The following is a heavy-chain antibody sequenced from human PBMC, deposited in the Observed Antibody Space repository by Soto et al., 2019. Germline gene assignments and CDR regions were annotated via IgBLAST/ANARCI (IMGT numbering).Heavy chain of an antibody. D-gene: IGHD2-21*01. V-gene: IGHV1-69*02. CDR3: AARYGKAYRAFAY. CDR1: GDTFSFYT. CDR2: VNPIVSMS. Sequence: QVQLVQSGAEVKKPGSSVKVSCKASGDTFSFYTINWVRQAPGLGLEWMGRVNPIVSMSNYAQKYQGRVTTTADQSTNTAYMQLPSLASEDTAISYCAARYGKAYRAFAYRRPGALVTFSS. J-gene: IGHJ4*02.